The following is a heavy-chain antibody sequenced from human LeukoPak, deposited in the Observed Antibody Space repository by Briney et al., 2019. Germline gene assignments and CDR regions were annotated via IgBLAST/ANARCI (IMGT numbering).Heavy chain of an antibody. Sequence: GASVKVSCMVSGYTLTELSMHWVRQAPGKGLEWMGGFDPEDGETIYAQKFQGRVTMTEDTSTDTAYMELSSLRSEDTAVYYCAKDPGWFSYSYGYVDYWGQGTLVTVSS. CDR1: GYTLTELS. V-gene: IGHV1-24*01. CDR3: AKDPGWFSYSYGYVDY. J-gene: IGHJ4*02. D-gene: IGHD5-18*01. CDR2: FDPEDGET.